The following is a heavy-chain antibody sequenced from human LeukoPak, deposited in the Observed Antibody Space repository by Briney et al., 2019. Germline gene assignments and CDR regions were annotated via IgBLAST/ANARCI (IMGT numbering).Heavy chain of an antibody. Sequence: SETLSLTCAVYGGSFSGYYWSWIRQPPGKGLEWIGEINHSGSTNYNPSLKSRVTISVDTSKNQFSLKLSSVTAADTAVYYCARTTRWFDPWGQGTLVTVSS. CDR1: GGSFSGYY. CDR3: ARTTRWFDP. D-gene: IGHD4-17*01. V-gene: IGHV4-34*01. J-gene: IGHJ5*02. CDR2: INHSGST.